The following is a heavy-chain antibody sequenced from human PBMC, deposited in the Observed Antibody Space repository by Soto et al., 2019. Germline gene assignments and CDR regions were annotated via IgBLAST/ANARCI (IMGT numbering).Heavy chain of an antibody. J-gene: IGHJ5*02. CDR1: CGSISSGGYY. CDR3: ARGSIAVAGNQWFDP. Sequence: SETLSLTCTFSCGSISSGGYYWSWIRQHPGKGLEWIGYIYYSGSTYYNPSLKSRVTISVDTSKNQFSLKLSSVTAADTAVYYCARGSIAVAGNQWFDPWGQGTLVTVSS. V-gene: IGHV4-31*03. CDR2: IYYSGST. D-gene: IGHD6-19*01.